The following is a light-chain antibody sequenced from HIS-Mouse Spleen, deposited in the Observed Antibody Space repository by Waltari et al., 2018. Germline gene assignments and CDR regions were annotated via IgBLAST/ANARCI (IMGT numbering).Light chain of an antibody. Sequence: QSVLTQPPSASGTPGQRVTISCSGSSSNIGSNYVYWYQQLPGTAPKLLIYRNKTRPSGVPDRFFGSKSGTSASLAISGLRSEDEADYYCAAWDDSLSGQVFGGGTKLTVL. J-gene: IGLJ3*02. CDR1: SSNIGSNY. V-gene: IGLV1-47*01. CDR3: AAWDDSLSGQV. CDR2: RNK.